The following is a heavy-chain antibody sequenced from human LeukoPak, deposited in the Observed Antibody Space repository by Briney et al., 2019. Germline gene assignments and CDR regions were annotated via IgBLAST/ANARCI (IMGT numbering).Heavy chain of an antibody. CDR1: GFTFSSYW. D-gene: IGHD3-22*01. CDR2: ISLDGSNT. J-gene: IGHJ1*01. V-gene: IGHV3-74*01. CDR3: ARAPSEIGGYYPEYFRH. Sequence: GGSLRLSCAASGFTFSSYWMHWVRQAPGKGLVWVSRISLDGSNTVYADSVKGRFTISRDNAKNTVSLQMNSLRAEDTGVYYCARAPSEIGGYYPEYFRHWGQGTLVTVSP.